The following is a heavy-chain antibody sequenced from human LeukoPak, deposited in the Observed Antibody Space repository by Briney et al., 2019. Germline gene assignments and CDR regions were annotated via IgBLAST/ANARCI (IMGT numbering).Heavy chain of an antibody. J-gene: IGHJ4*02. Sequence: SETLSLTCAVYGGSFSGYYWSWIRQPPGKGLEWIGEINHSGSTNYKPSLRGRVTMSLDTSKNHLSLKLTSVTAADTAVYYYTRENAAFSPFGYWGQGILVTV. V-gene: IGHV4-34*01. CDR3: TRENAAFSPFGY. CDR2: INHSGST. CDR1: GGSFSGYY. D-gene: IGHD6-25*01.